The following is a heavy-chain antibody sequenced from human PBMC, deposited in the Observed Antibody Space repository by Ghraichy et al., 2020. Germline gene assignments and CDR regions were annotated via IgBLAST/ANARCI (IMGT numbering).Heavy chain of an antibody. CDR1: GLTFINAW. CDR2: IKSRTDDGTT. V-gene: IGHV3-15*05. D-gene: IGHD3-16*01. CDR3: ATDLGEWPR. Sequence: GGSLRLSCAASGLTFINAWMSWVRQAPGKGPEWIGRIKSRTDDGTTDYSAPVKGRFIISRDDSKNMVYLQMNSLKIDDTAMYYCATDLGEWPRWGQGILVTVSS. J-gene: IGHJ4*02.